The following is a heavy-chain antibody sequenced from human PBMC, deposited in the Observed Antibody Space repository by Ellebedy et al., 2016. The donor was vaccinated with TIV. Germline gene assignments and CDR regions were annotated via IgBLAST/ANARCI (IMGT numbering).Heavy chain of an antibody. D-gene: IGHD2-2*01. Sequence: MPSETLSLTCTVSGGSIRNYYWTWIRQPPGKGLEWIGHMYYSGSSNYNPSLRSRVTMSIDTSKNQSSLKLSSLTAADTAVYYCAASESADSDYWGPGTLVTVSS. J-gene: IGHJ4*02. CDR2: MYYSGSS. CDR3: AASESADSDY. V-gene: IGHV4-59*01. CDR1: GGSIRNYY.